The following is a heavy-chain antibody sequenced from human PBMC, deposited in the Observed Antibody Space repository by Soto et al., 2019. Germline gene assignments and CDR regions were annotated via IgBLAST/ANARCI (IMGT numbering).Heavy chain of an antibody. CDR3: AWAIETAMDPCDY. CDR2: ISDDGSIK. CDR1: GFSFKTYA. D-gene: IGHD5-18*01. J-gene: IGHJ4*02. V-gene: IGHV3-30-3*01. Sequence: PGGSLRLSCAASGFSFKTYAMHWVRQAPGKGLEWVAVISDDGSIKYYADSVKGRFTISRDNSKNTFYLQMNSLRGDDPALYYCAWAIETAMDPCDYWGQGALVTVSS.